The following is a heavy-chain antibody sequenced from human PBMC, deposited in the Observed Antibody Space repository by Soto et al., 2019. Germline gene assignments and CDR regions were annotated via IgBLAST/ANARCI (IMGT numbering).Heavy chain of an antibody. CDR2: IYYSGST. Sequence: SETLSLTCTVSGGSISSYYWSWIRQPPGKGLEWIGYIYYSGSTNYNPSLKSRVTISVDTSKSQFSLKLSSVTAADTAVYYCAGSGSHYYYGMDVWGQGTTVTVSS. J-gene: IGHJ6*02. D-gene: IGHD3-3*01. V-gene: IGHV4-59*01. CDR1: GGSISSYY. CDR3: AGSGSHYYYGMDV.